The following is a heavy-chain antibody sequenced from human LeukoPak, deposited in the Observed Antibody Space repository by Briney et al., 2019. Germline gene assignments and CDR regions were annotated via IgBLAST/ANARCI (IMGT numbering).Heavy chain of an antibody. CDR2: IYYSGCN. D-gene: IGHD6-13*01. CDR1: GGSIRSSRYY. Sequence: LEALSLTCIVSGGSIRSSRYYWGWIRPPPGRGLEWMGSIYYSGCNHYYPSLKSRVPISVDTSKNPFSLKLSSVTAADTAVYYCASPSGQQLVRRFDYWGQGTLVTVPS. V-gene: IGHV4-39*01. J-gene: IGHJ4*02. CDR3: ASPSGQQLVRRFDY.